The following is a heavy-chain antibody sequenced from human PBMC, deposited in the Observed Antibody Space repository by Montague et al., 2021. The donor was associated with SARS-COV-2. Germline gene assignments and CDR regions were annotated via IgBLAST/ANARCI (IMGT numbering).Heavy chain of an antibody. CDR3: AHRIARHYDHSAYLWCPFDF. CDR2: IYLDDDK. J-gene: IGHJ4*02. CDR1: GFSLSTTGVG. D-gene: IGHD3-22*01. V-gene: IGHV2-5*02. Sequence: VKPTQTLPLTCTFSGFSLSTTGVGVGWIRQSPGKALEWLALIYLDDDKRHSPSLKSRLTITKDTSKNPVVLTMTNMDPVDTATYYCAHRIARHYDHSAYLWCPFDFWGQGTLVTVSS.